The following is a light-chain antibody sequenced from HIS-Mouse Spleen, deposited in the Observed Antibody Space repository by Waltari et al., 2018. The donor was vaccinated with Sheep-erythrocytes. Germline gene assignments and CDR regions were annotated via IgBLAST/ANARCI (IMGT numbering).Light chain of an antibody. CDR3: QQYYSTPFT. CDR2: WAS. Sequence: WYQQKPGQPPKLLIYWASTRESGVPDRFSGSGSGTDFTLTISSLQAEDVAVYYCQQYYSTPFTFGPGTKVDIK. J-gene: IGKJ3*01. V-gene: IGKV4-1*01.